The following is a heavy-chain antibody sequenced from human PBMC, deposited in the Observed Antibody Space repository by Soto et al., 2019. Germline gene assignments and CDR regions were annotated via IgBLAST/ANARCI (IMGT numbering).Heavy chain of an antibody. CDR1: GYAFTTYG. CDR2: ISAHNGNT. Sequence: QVHLVQSGAEVKKPGASVKVSCKGSGYAFTTYGITWVRQAPGQGLGWMGWISAHNGNTNYAQKLWGRVTGTRGTSTCTAYMELRSMRSGDTAVYYCARGRYGDYWGQGALVTVSS. J-gene: IGHJ4*02. V-gene: IGHV1-18*01. CDR3: ARGRYGDY. D-gene: IGHD1-1*01.